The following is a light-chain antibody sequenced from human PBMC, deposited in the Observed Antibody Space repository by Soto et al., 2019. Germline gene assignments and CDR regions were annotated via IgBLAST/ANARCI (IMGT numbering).Light chain of an antibody. Sequence: QSALTQPPSVSGSPGQSVAISCTGTSSDVGSYNRVAWYQQAPGTAPKLMISEVNNRPSGVPDRFSGSKSGNTASLTISGLQAEDEADYYCSSYTSSSPYVFGTGTKLTVL. J-gene: IGLJ1*01. V-gene: IGLV2-18*02. CDR1: SSDVGSYNR. CDR3: SSYTSSSPYV. CDR2: EVN.